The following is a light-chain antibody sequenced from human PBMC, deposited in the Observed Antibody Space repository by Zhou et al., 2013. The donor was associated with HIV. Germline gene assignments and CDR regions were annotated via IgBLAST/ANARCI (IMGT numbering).Light chain of an antibody. J-gene: IGKJ2*01. CDR1: HPISSS. CDR2: DAS. V-gene: IGKV1-12*01. Sequence: DIQMTQSPSSVSASVGDRVTITCRASHPISSSLAWYQQKPGKAPKLLIHDASGLQSGVPSRFSGSGSGTDYTLTISSLQPEDFANYYCQQAHSFPYTFGQGTKVETK. CDR3: QQAHSFPYT.